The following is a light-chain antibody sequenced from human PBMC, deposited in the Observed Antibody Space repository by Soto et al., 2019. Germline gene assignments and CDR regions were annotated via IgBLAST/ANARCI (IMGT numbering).Light chain of an antibody. CDR1: QSFSSN. J-gene: IGKJ1*01. V-gene: IGKV3-15*01. CDR3: QQDSNWPST. CDR2: GAS. Sequence: EIAMPQSPATLSVSPGESTTLSCRASQSFSSNLACYPQKPCQAPRLLIYGASTRDTVIPAMFSGSGSGTVFTCTISSLESEGFTEYYCQQDSNWPSTFGHVNKV.